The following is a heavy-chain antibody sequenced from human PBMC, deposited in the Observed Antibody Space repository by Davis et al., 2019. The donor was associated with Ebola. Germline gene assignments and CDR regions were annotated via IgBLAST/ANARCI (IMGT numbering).Heavy chain of an antibody. CDR3: ARDPAAFDY. Sequence: GESLKISCAASGFTVSSNYMSWVRQAPGKGLEWVSVIYSGGSTYYADSVKGRFTISRHNSKNTLYLQMNSLRAEDTAVYYCARDPAAFDYWGQGTLVTVSS. CDR1: GFTVSSNY. V-gene: IGHV3-53*01. CDR2: IYSGGST. J-gene: IGHJ4*02.